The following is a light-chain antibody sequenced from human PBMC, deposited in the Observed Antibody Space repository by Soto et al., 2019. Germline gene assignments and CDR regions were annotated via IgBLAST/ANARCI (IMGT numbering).Light chain of an antibody. CDR1: QSVSSY. J-gene: IGKJ5*01. Sequence: EIVLTQSTATLSLSPGERATLSCRASQSVSSYLAWYQQKPGQAPRLLIYDASNRATGIPDRFSGSGSGTDFTLTISRLEPEDFAVYYCQQYGSSITFGQGTRLEIK. CDR2: DAS. CDR3: QQYGSSIT. V-gene: IGKV3-20*01.